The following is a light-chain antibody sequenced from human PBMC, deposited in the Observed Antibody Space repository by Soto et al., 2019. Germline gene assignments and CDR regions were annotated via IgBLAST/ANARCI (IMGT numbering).Light chain of an antibody. CDR2: AAS. V-gene: IGKV1-5*01. CDR3: QQDLRPPLT. Sequence: DIQMTQSPSTLSASVGDRVTITCRASQTISSWLAWYQQKPGKAPGLLIYAASTLQSGVPSRFSASGSGTDFTLTINSLQPEDFATYYCQQDLRPPLTFGPGTKVDIK. CDR1: QTISSW. J-gene: IGKJ3*01.